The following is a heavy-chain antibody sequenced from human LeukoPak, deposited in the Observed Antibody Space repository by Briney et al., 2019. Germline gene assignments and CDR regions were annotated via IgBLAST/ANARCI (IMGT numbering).Heavy chain of an antibody. V-gene: IGHV3-11*01. D-gene: IGHD3-22*01. CDR2: ISSSGSTI. CDR3: ARGKGDSSGYYYLSY. Sequence: GGSLRLSCTASGFTTQYWLNWVRQSPGKGLEWASYISSSGSTIYYADSVKGRFTISRDNAKNALYLQMNSLRAEATAVYYCARGKGDSSGYYYLSYWGQGTLVTAYS. CDR1: GFTTQYW. J-gene: IGHJ4*02.